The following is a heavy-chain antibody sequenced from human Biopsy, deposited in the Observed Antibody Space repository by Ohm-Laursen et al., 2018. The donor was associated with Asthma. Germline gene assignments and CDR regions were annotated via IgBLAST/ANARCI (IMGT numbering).Heavy chain of an antibody. CDR2: ISHDGNKR. J-gene: IGHJ4*02. D-gene: IGHD1-26*01. Sequence: SLRLSCSASGFTFRTYAMHWVRQPPGKGLEWVVLISHDGNKRYSADSVKGRLTISRDNSKNTLYLQMNSLRAEDTAVYYCARDAWELQKPYAYYFDYWGQGTLVTVSS. V-gene: IGHV3-30*03. CDR1: GFTFRTYA. CDR3: ARDAWELQKPYAYYFDY.